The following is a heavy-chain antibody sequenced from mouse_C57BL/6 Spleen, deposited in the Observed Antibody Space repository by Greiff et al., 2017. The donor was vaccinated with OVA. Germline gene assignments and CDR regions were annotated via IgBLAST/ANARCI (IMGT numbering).Heavy chain of an antibody. CDR2: IYPGDGDT. J-gene: IGHJ4*01. V-gene: IGHV1-80*01. Sequence: VQLQQSGAELVKPGASVKISCKASGYAFSSYWMNWVKQRPGKGLEWIGQIYPGDGDTNYNGKFKGKATLTADKSSSTAYMQLSSLTSEDSAVYFCARLPSYYGIAMDYWGQGTSVTVSS. CDR1: GYAFSSYW. D-gene: IGHD1-1*01. CDR3: ARLPSYYGIAMDY.